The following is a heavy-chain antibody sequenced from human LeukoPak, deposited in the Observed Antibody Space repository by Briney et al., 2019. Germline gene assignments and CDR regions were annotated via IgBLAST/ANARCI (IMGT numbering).Heavy chain of an antibody. J-gene: IGHJ4*02. CDR1: GCSFTSYW. V-gene: IGHV5-51*01. CDR3: ARPALYYGDFEDY. CDR2: IYPGDSDT. Sequence: GESLKISCKGSGCSFTSYWIGWVRQMPGKGLEWMGIIYPGDSDTRYSPSFQGQVTISADKSISTAYLQWSSLKASDTAMYYCARPALYYGDFEDYWGQGTLVTVSS. D-gene: IGHD4-17*01.